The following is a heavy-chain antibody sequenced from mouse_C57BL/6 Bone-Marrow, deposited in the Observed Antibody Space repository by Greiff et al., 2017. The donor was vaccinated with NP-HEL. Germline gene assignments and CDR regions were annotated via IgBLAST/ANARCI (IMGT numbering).Heavy chain of an antibody. CDR3: AREIYYGYDGYYFDY. CDR2: ISDGGSYT. D-gene: IGHD2-2*01. CDR1: GFTFSSYA. Sequence: EVKLEESGGGLVKPGGSLKLSCAASGFTFSSYAMSWVRQTPEKRLEWVATISDGGSYTYYPDNVKGRFTISRDNAKNNLYLQMSHLKSEDTAMYYCAREIYYGYDGYYFDYWGQGTTLTVSS. V-gene: IGHV5-4*01. J-gene: IGHJ2*01.